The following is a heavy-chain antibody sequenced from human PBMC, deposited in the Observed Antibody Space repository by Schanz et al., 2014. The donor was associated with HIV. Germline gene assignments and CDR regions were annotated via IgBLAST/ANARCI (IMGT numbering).Heavy chain of an antibody. Sequence: EVQLVESGGGLVQPGGSLRLSCAASGFTFSSYWMTWVRQAPGKGLEMVANMNQDGSRKYYVDSVKGRFTISRDNGKNSLFLQMNSLRAEDTAVYYCARDRMVYALAPLYYFDYWGQGTLVTVSS. V-gene: IGHV3-7*01. CDR1: GFTFSSYW. CDR3: ARDRMVYALAPLYYFDY. CDR2: MNQDGSRK. J-gene: IGHJ4*02. D-gene: IGHD2-8*01.